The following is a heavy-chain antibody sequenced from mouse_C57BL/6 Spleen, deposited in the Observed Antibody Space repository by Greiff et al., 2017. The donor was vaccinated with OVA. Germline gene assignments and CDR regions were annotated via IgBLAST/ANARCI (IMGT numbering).Heavy chain of an antibody. CDR1: GFSLTSYG. D-gene: IGHD2-4*01. CDR3: AKKGEDYETWCAY. Sequence: QVQLKQSGPGLVQPSQRLSITCTVSGFSLTSYGVHWVRQSPGKGLEWLGVIWRGGSTDYNAAFMSSLRITKDNSKSQVFCKMNSLQADDTARYYCAKKGEDYETWCAYWGQGTLGTVSA. J-gene: IGHJ3*01. CDR2: IWRGGST. V-gene: IGHV2-5*01.